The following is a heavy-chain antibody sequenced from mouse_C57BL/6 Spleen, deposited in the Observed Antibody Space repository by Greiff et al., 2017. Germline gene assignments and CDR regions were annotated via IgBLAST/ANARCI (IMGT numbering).Heavy chain of an antibody. V-gene: IGHV1-53*01. Sequence: VKLQQSGTELVKPGASVKLSCKASGYTFTSYWMHWVKQRPGQGLEWIGNINPSNGGTNYNEKFKSKATLTVDKSSSTAYMQLSSLTSEDSAVYYCARGSYDYDDPAWFAYWGQGTLVTVSA. CDR1: GYTFTSYW. J-gene: IGHJ3*01. CDR2: INPSNGGT. CDR3: ARGSYDYDDPAWFAY. D-gene: IGHD2-4*01.